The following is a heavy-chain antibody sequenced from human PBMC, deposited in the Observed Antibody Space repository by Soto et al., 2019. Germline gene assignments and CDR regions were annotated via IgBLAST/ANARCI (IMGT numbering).Heavy chain of an antibody. CDR2: ISPMFCSA. V-gene: IGHV1-69*19. CDR3: AREVQVHTPAFVY. Sequence: QAQLVQSGAEMKKPGSSVKVSCQSSGGTFNTYAMNWVRQAPGQGPEWMGDISPMFCSANYAPKFQGRVTITADESTRTSYLQLGSLTSEDTALYFCAREVQVHTPAFVYWGQGTLFTGSS. CDR1: GGTFNTYA. J-gene: IGHJ4*02. D-gene: IGHD3-10*01.